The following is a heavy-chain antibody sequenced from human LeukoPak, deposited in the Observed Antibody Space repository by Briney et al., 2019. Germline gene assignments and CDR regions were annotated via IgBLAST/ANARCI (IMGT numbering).Heavy chain of an antibody. D-gene: IGHD3-10*01. Sequence: ASVKVSCKTSDYSFCSYGISWVRQAPGQGFEWMGWISAYNGNTKYPQNLQCRVTMTTDTSTSTAYMELRSLTSDDTAVYYCARDAVRVVISALLRISKRGHYYFDFWGQGTLVTVSS. CDR1: DYSFCSYG. CDR2: ISAYNGNT. CDR3: ARDAVRVVISALLRISKRGHYYFDF. V-gene: IGHV1-18*01. J-gene: IGHJ4*02.